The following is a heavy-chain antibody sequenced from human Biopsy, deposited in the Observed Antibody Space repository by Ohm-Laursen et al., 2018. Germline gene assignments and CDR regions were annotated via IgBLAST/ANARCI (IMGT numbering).Heavy chain of an antibody. Sequence: ASVKVSCKASAYSFGDHRIHWVRQAPGQGLEWMGWIDPKSGGTNYAQKFQGRVTMTRDTSISTTYMELRRLKSDDTAVFYCARELGDFWGGRQFDFWGQGTLVTVSS. CDR3: ARELGDFWGGRQFDF. V-gene: IGHV1-2*02. J-gene: IGHJ5*01. D-gene: IGHD3-3*01. CDR2: IDPKSGGT. CDR1: AYSFGDHR.